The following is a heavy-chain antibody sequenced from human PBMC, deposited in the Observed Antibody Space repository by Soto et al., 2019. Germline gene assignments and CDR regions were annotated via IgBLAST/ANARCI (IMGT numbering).Heavy chain of an antibody. CDR3: ARGRPFDY. Sequence: EVQLVESGGGLVQPGGSLRLSCAASGFLFSSYWMHWVRQAPGRGLVWVSRINSDGSTTDYADSVKVRFTISRDNANNTLFLQMNSLRAEDTAVYCCARGRPFDYWGPGTLVTVSS. J-gene: IGHJ4*02. V-gene: IGHV3-74*01. CDR2: INSDGSTT. CDR1: GFLFSSYW.